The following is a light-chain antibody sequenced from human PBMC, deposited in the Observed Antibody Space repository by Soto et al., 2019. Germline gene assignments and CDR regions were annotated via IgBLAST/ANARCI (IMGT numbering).Light chain of an antibody. CDR3: QQYSSSPIT. J-gene: IGKJ5*01. CDR2: AAS. V-gene: IGKV3-20*01. Sequence: TQSPATLSVSPVDRATLSCRASQSINSNLAWYQQQPGQAPRLLIYAASTRATAVPDRFSGGGSGTDFSLTISRLDPEDFAVYYCQQYSSSPITFGQGTRLEIK. CDR1: QSINSN.